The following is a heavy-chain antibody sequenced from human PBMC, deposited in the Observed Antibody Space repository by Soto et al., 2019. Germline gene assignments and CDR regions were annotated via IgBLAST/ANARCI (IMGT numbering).Heavy chain of an antibody. CDR2: IIPIFGTA. CDR3: ARGGIYDSSGHDAFDI. J-gene: IGHJ3*02. CDR1: GGTFSSYA. Sequence: SVKVSCKASGGTFSSYAISWVRQAPGQGLEWMGGIIPIFGTANYAQKFQGRVTITADESTSTAYMELSSLRSEDTAVYYCARGGIYDSSGHDAFDIWGQGTMVTASS. V-gene: IGHV1-69*13. D-gene: IGHD3-22*01.